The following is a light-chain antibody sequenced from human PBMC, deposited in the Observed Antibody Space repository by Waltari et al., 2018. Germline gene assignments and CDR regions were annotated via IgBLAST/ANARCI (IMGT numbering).Light chain of an antibody. CDR3: FSYRGTSQGV. CDR1: SRDVGGYNY. CDR2: EVS. J-gene: IGLJ2*01. V-gene: IGLV2-14*01. Sequence: QSALTQPASVSGSPGQSITISCTGTSRDVGGYNYVSWYQQHPGKVPKLMIYEVSNRPSGVSNRFSGSKPGNTASLTISGLQAEDEAHYYCFSYRGTSQGVFGGGTKLTVL.